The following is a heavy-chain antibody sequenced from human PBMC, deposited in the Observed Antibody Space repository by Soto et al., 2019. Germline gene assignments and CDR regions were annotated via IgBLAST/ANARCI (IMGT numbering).Heavy chain of an antibody. CDR2: IWYDGSDK. J-gene: IGHJ5*02. Sequence: QVQLVESGGGVVQPGRSLRLSCATSGFTFSSYGMHWVRQAPGKGLEWVAVIWYDGSDKYYADSVKGRFTISRDNSKNTLYLQMNSLRAEDTAVYYCARDHAVIHNWFDPWGQGTLVTVSS. CDR1: GFTFSSYG. CDR3: ARDHAVIHNWFDP. V-gene: IGHV3-33*01.